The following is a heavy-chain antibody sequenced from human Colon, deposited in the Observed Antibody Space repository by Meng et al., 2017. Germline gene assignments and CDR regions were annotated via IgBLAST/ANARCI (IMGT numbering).Heavy chain of an antibody. V-gene: IGHV4-4*02. CDR2: IDLSGKT. CDR3: ARHLGWEFDY. CDR1: GCSISSYNW. Sequence: QLHMQEAGQGRGEPSGTLSLTWAVSGCSISSYNWWSWGRQPPGKGMEWIGQIDLSGKTDYNPSLKSRVTISLDKSMNQLFLEVYFVTAADTAIYYCARHLGWEFDYWGPGNLVTVSS. J-gene: IGHJ4*02. D-gene: IGHD6-19*01.